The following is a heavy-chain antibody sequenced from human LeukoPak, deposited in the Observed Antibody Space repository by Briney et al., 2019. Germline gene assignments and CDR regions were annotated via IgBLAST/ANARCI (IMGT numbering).Heavy chain of an antibody. CDR1: GFTFSSYG. Sequence: PGGSLRLSCAASGFTFSSYGMHWVRQAPGKGLEGVAVMSYDGSNKYYADSVKGRFTISRDNSKNTLYLQMNSLRAEDTAVYYCAKDPTIFGVVTPPNVWFDPWGQGTLVTVSS. CDR2: MSYDGSNK. D-gene: IGHD3-3*01. CDR3: AKDPTIFGVVTPPNVWFDP. V-gene: IGHV3-30*18. J-gene: IGHJ5*02.